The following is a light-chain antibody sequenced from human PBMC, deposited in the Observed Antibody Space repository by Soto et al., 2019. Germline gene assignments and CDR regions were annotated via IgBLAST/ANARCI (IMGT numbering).Light chain of an antibody. CDR1: QSVSGK. Sequence: ETVMTQSPATLSVSPGGRATLSCRASQSVSGKLAWYQQKPGQAPRLLIYGASRRATGIPDRFTGSGSGTDFTLTISRLEPEDFAVYYCQQYVSSPWAFGQGTKVDIK. CDR3: QQYVSSPWA. J-gene: IGKJ1*01. CDR2: GAS. V-gene: IGKV3-20*01.